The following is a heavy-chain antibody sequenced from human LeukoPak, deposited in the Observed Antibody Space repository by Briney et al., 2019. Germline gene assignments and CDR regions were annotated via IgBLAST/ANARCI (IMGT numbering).Heavy chain of an antibody. V-gene: IGHV3-7*01. CDR1: GFTFSDDW. CDR3: ARRGGSSSRRSPIDY. Sequence: GGSLRLSCTASGFTFSDDWMTCVRQAPGGGPEWVANIKQDGRQRYYVDSVRGRFTISRDNAKNSLFLQMTGLRAEDTAVYYCARRGGSSSRRSPIDYWGQGTLVTVSS. D-gene: IGHD6-6*01. J-gene: IGHJ4*02. CDR2: IKQDGRQR.